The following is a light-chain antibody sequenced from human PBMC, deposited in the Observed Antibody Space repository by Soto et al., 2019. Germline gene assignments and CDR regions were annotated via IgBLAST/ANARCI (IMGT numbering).Light chain of an antibody. CDR1: HTISSSY. CDR3: QQYNIWPPIT. J-gene: IGKJ5*01. Sequence: EIVLTQSPGTLSLSPGERATLSCRASHTISSSYLAWYQQKPGQAPRLLIYGAYTRAAGVPARFSGSGSGTEFTLTITSLQSEDIALYYCQQYNIWPPITFGQGHDWRL. V-gene: IGKV3-15*01. CDR2: GAY.